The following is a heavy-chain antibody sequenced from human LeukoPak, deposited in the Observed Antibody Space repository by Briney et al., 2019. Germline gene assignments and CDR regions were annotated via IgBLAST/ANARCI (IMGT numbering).Heavy chain of an antibody. Sequence: ASVKVSCKASVCTFSSYAISWVRQAPGRGLAWMGRIIPILGIANYAQKFQGRVTITADKSTSTAYMELSSLRSEDTAVYYCARLMVAANIGYCSGGSCYSSDYWGQGTLVTVSS. V-gene: IGHV1-69*04. D-gene: IGHD2-15*01. CDR3: ARLMVAANIGYCSGGSCYSSDY. J-gene: IGHJ4*02. CDR2: IIPILGIA. CDR1: VCTFSSYA.